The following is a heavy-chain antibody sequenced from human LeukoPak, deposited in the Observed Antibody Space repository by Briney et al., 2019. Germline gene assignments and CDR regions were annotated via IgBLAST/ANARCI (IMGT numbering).Heavy chain of an antibody. CDR2: ISWNSGSI. CDR1: GFTFSSYA. Sequence: GGSLRLSCAASGFTFSSYAMHWVRQAPGKGLEWVSGISWNSGSIGYADSVKGRFTISRDNAKNSLYLQMNSLRAEDTAVYYCATQYYYDSSGPFYYYYYGMDVWGQGTTVTVSS. J-gene: IGHJ6*02. D-gene: IGHD3-22*01. CDR3: ATQYYYDSSGPFYYYYYGMDV. V-gene: IGHV3-9*01.